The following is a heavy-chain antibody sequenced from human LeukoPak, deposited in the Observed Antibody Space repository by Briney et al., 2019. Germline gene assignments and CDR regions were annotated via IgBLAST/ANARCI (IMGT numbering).Heavy chain of an antibody. D-gene: IGHD1-1*01. CDR1: GFTFSSYW. J-gene: IGHJ4*02. CDR3: ASEVQLERRGCFDY. CDR2: IKQDGSEK. Sequence: GGSLRLSCAASGFTFSSYWMSWVRQAPGKGLEWVANIKQDGSEKYYVDSVKGRFTISRDNAKNSLYLQMNSLRAEDTAVYYCASEVQLERRGCFDYWGQGTLVTVSS. V-gene: IGHV3-7*01.